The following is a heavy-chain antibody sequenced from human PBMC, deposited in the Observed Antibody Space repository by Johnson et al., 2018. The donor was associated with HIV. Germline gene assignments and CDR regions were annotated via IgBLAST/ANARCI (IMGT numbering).Heavy chain of an antibody. CDR2: IYSGGNT. CDR1: GFTFSDYY. D-gene: IGHD6-13*01. V-gene: IGHV3-66*01. Sequence: VQLVESGGGLVKPGGSLRLSCAASGFTFSDYYMSWVRQAPGKGLEWVSVIYSGGNTYYADSVRGRFTISRDNSKNTLYLQMNSLRAEDTAVYYCARGDLAAAGNGAFDIWGQGTMVTV. J-gene: IGHJ3*02. CDR3: ARGDLAAAGNGAFDI.